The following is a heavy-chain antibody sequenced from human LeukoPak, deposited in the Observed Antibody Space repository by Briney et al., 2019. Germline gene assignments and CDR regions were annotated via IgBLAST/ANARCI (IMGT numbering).Heavy chain of an antibody. V-gene: IGHV3-23*01. Sequence: GGSLRLSCAASGFTFSRYGMSWVRQAPGKGLEWVSAISGSGGTTYYTDSVKGRFTISRDNSKNTLYLQINSLRAEDTAIYYCAKDHLPGIVVADRDYWGQGTLVTVSS. CDR3: AKDHLPGIVVADRDY. CDR2: ISGSGGTT. J-gene: IGHJ4*02. CDR1: GFTFSRYG. D-gene: IGHD6-19*01.